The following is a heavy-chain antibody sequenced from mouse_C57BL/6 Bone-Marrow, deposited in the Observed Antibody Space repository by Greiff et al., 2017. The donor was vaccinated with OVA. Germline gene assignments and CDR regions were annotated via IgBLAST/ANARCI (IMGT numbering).Heavy chain of an antibody. Sequence: EVKLMESGGGLVKPGGSLKLSCAASGFTFSDYGMHWVRQAPEKGLEWVAYISSGSSTIYYADTVKGRFTISRDNAKNTLFLQMTSLRSEDTAMYYCARVTTVVEDAMDYRGQGTSVTVSS. CDR3: ARVTTVVEDAMDY. D-gene: IGHD1-1*01. V-gene: IGHV5-17*01. J-gene: IGHJ4*01. CDR2: ISSGSSTI. CDR1: GFTFSDYG.